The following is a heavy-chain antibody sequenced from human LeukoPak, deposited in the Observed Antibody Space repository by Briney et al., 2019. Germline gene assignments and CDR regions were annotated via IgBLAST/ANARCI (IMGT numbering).Heavy chain of an antibody. Sequence: PAETLSLTCTVSGGSISSYYWSWIRQPPGKGPEWIGSIYYSGSTNYNPSLKSRVTISVDTSKNQFSLKLSSVTAADTAVYYCARGSGWYSYYYYMDVWGKGTTVTISS. D-gene: IGHD6-19*01. V-gene: IGHV4-59*01. J-gene: IGHJ6*03. CDR3: ARGSGWYSYYYYMDV. CDR1: GGSISSYY. CDR2: IYYSGST.